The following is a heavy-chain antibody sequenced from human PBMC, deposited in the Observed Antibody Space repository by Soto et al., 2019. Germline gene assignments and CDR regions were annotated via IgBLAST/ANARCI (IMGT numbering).Heavy chain of an antibody. CDR3: ARDHCSTTNRYTVWFDP. V-gene: IGHV3-74*01. CDR2: INSDGSTT. D-gene: IGHD2-2*02. CDR1: GFTFSNYW. Sequence: EVQLVESGGGLVQPGGSLRLSCAASGFTFSNYWMHWVRQAPGKGLVWVSRINSDGSTTRYADSVKGRFTISRDNAKNTLYLQINSLRAEDTAVYYCARDHCSTTNRYTVWFDPWGQGTPVTVSS. J-gene: IGHJ5*02.